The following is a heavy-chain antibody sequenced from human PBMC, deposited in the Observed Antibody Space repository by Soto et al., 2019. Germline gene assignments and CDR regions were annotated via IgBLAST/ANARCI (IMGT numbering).Heavy chain of an antibody. CDR1: GFSLSSYGMG. CDR2: IYWDDDK. Sequence: QITLKESGPTLVSPAQTLTLTCGFSGFSLSSYGMGVAWIRQPPGKALEWLALIYWDDDKRYSPSLNDRLAISKDTSSNQVVLTITNMDPGDTATYFCAHAGDYDLLTFDHWGPGTLVTVSS. V-gene: IGHV2-5*02. D-gene: IGHD4-17*01. CDR3: AHAGDYDLLTFDH. J-gene: IGHJ4*02.